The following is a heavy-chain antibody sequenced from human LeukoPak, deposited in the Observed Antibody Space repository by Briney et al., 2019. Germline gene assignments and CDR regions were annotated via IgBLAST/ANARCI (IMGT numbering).Heavy chain of an antibody. J-gene: IGHJ4*02. CDR2: IIPIFGTA. CDR1: GGTFSSYA. V-gene: IGHV1-69*05. Sequence: SVKVSCKASGGTFSSYAISWVRQAPGQGLEWMGGIIPIFGTANYAQKFQGRVTITTDESTSTAYMELSSLRSEDTAVYYCARGRLWFGESPLGGFDYWGQGTPVTVSS. CDR3: ARGRLWFGESPLGGFDY. D-gene: IGHD3-10*01.